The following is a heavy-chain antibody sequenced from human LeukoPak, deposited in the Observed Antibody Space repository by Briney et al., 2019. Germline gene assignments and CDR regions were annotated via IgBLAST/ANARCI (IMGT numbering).Heavy chain of an antibody. CDR3: ASVLYDYYGSGSYYNLIGWFDP. CDR1: GFTFSSYA. V-gene: IGHV3-23*01. Sequence: GGSLRLSCAASGFTFSSYAMSWVRQAPGKGLEWVSAISGSGGSTYYADSVKGRFTISRDNSKNTLYLQMNSLRAEDTAVYYCASVLYDYYGSGSYYNLIGWFDPWGQGTLVTVSS. J-gene: IGHJ5*02. CDR2: ISGSGGST. D-gene: IGHD3-10*01.